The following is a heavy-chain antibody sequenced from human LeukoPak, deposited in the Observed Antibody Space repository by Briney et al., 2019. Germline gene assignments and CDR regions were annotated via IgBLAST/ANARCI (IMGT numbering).Heavy chain of an antibody. D-gene: IGHD3-16*02. CDR1: GGSFSGYY. Sequence: PSETLSLTCAVYGGSFSGYYWSWIRQPPGKGLEWIGEINHSGSTNYNPSLKSRVTISVDTSKNQFSLKLSSVTAADTAVYYCARGREENYDYVWGSYRCTLFDYWGQGTLVTVSS. V-gene: IGHV4-34*01. J-gene: IGHJ4*02. CDR2: INHSGST. CDR3: ARGREENYDYVWGSYRCTLFDY.